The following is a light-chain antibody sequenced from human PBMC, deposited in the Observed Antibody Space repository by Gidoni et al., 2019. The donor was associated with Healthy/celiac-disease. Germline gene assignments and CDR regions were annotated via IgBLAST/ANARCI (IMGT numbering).Light chain of an antibody. CDR2: EVS. Sequence: QSALTQPRSVSWSPGQSVTISCTGTSSDVGGYNYVSWYQQHPGKAPKIMIYEVSKRPSGVPDRFSGSKSGNTASLTISGLQAEDEADYYCCSYAGSYTYVFGTGTKVTVL. J-gene: IGLJ1*01. CDR3: CSYAGSYTYV. CDR1: SSDVGGYNY. V-gene: IGLV2-11*01.